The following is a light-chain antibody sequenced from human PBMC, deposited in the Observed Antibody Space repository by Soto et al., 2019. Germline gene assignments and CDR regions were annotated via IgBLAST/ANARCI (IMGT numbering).Light chain of an antibody. V-gene: IGKV1-39*01. CDR2: AAS. CDR3: QQSYSTPGT. J-gene: IGKJ1*01. CDR1: QSISNF. Sequence: IQMTQSPSSLSASVGDRVTIACRAGQSISNFLNWFQQNPGKAPKLLIYAASSLQSGVPSRFSGSGSGTDFTLTISSLQPEDFATYYCQQSYSTPGTFGQGTKVDIK.